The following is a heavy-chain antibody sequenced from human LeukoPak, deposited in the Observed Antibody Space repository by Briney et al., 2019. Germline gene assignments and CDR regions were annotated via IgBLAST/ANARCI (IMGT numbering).Heavy chain of an antibody. V-gene: IGHV3-30*02. CDR1: GFTFSSYS. J-gene: IGHJ3*02. Sequence: SGGSLRLSCAASGFTFSSYSMHWVRQAPGKGLEWVAFIRYDGSNKYYADSVKGRFTISRDNSKNTLYLQMNSLRAEDTAVYYCAKDRYSSSWRASIDAFDIWGQGTMVTVSS. CDR2: IRYDGSNK. CDR3: AKDRYSSSWRASIDAFDI. D-gene: IGHD6-13*01.